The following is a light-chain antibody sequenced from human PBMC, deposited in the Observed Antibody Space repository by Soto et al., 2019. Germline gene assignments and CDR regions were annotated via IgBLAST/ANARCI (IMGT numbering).Light chain of an antibody. J-gene: IGKJ3*01. CDR2: AAS. Sequence: DIPMTQSPSSLAASVGDRVTISCRASQGIANYLAWYQQKPGKAPKLLIYAASTLQSGASSRFTGGGSGTDFSLTISSLQPEDVATYFCQNYNWPPFTFGPGTKVEIK. V-gene: IGKV1-27*01. CDR1: QGIANY. CDR3: QNYNWPPFT.